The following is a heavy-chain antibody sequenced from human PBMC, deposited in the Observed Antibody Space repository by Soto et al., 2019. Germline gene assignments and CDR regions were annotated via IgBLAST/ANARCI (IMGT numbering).Heavy chain of an antibody. CDR3: AKEGQAYFDY. V-gene: IGHV3-23*01. CDR1: GFTFSSYA. CDR2: ISGSGGST. Sequence: GESLKISCAASGFTFSSYAMSWVRQAPGKGLEWVSAISGSGGSTYYADSVKGRFTISRDNSKNTLYLQMNSLRAEDTAVYYCAKEGQAYFDYWGQGTLVTVSS. J-gene: IGHJ4*02.